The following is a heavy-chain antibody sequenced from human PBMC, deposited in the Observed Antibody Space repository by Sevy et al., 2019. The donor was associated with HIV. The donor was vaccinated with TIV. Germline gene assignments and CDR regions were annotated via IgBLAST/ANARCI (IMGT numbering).Heavy chain of an antibody. CDR1: GHTLTELP. V-gene: IGHV1-24*01. CDR2: FDPEDGER. J-gene: IGHJ4*02. CDR3: ASTREYYSDNSGYFDY. Sequence: ASGKVSCKFSGHTLTELPIHWVRQAPGKRLEWMGRFDPEDGERIYAQKFQGRVTMTEDTSTDTAYMELSSLRSEDTALYYCASTREYYSDNSGYFDYWGQGTLVTVSS. D-gene: IGHD3-22*01.